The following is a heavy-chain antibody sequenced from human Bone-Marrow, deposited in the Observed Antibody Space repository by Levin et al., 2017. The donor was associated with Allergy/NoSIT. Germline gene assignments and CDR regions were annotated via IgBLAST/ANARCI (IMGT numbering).Heavy chain of an antibody. Sequence: GGSLRLSCAASEFSISPYWMIWVRQAPGKGPEWVANINYDGSVKNYVDSLKGRFTISRDNAKNSLYLQMNSLRVDDTAVYYCANYSRSRHGYWGQGTLVTVSS. CDR3: ANYSRSRHGY. V-gene: IGHV3-7*01. J-gene: IGHJ4*02. D-gene: IGHD1-26*01. CDR1: EFSISPYW. CDR2: INYDGSVK.